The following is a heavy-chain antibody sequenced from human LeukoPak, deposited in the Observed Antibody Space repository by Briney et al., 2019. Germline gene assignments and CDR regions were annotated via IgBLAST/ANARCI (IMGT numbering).Heavy chain of an antibody. Sequence: GGSLRLSCAASGITFGNNWMHWVRQGPGKGLVWISRINSDGGGAIYADSVKGRFTISRDNAKNSLYLQMNSLRAEDTAVYYCAREIPFYGFWSGYKNWFDPWGQGTLVTVSS. CDR2: INSDGGGA. J-gene: IGHJ5*02. D-gene: IGHD3-3*01. CDR1: GITFGNNW. V-gene: IGHV3-74*01. CDR3: AREIPFYGFWSGYKNWFDP.